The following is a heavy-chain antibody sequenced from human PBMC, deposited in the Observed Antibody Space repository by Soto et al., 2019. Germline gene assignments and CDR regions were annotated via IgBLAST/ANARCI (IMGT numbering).Heavy chain of an antibody. CDR3: AKGGGSGWLSSPFFLGMDV. D-gene: IGHD6-19*01. J-gene: IGHJ6*02. CDR1: GFTFSSYA. CDR2: ISGSGGST. V-gene: IGHV3-23*01. Sequence: PGGSLRLSCAASGFTFSSYAMSWVRQAPGKGLEWVSAISGSGGSTYYADSVKGRFTISRDNSKNTLYLQMNSLRAEDTAVYYCAKGGGSGWLSSPFFLGMDVWGQGTTVTVSS.